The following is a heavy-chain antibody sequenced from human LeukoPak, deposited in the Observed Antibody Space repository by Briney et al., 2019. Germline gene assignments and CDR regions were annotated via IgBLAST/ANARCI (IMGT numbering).Heavy chain of an antibody. J-gene: IGHJ4*02. CDR3: TKDQNFDWIPHDC. Sequence: GGSLRLSCAASGFTFSRYAMSWVRQAPGKGLEWISSISGSGGSAYYADSVKGRFTISRDNSKNTVYLQMNSLGAEDTAVYYCTKDQNFDWIPHDCWGQGTLVTVSS. V-gene: IGHV3-23*01. CDR1: GFTFSRYA. D-gene: IGHD3-9*01. CDR2: ISGSGGSA.